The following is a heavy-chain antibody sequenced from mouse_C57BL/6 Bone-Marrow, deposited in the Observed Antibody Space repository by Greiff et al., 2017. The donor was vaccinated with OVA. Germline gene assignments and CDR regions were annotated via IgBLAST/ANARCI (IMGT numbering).Heavy chain of an antibody. Sequence: VQLQQPGAELVKPGASVKVSCKASGYTFTSYWMHWVKQRPGQGLEWIGRIHPSDSDTNYNQKFKGKATLTVDKSSSTAYMQLRSLTSEDSAIYYCANGAWFAYWGQGTLVTVSA. V-gene: IGHV1-74*01. CDR1: GYTFTSYW. J-gene: IGHJ3*01. CDR2: IHPSDSDT. CDR3: ANGAWFAY.